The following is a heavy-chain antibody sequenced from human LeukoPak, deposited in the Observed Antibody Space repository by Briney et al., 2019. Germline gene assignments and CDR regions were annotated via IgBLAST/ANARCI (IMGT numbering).Heavy chain of an antibody. CDR1: GFTFSSYG. CDR3: AKDSGSGSYYTNYFDY. Sequence: GGSLRLSCAASGFTFSSYGMSWVRQAPGKGLEWVSAISGSGGSTYYADSVKGRFTISRDNSKNTLYLQMNSLRAEDTAVYYCAKDSGSGSYYTNYFDYWGQGTLVTVSS. J-gene: IGHJ4*02. V-gene: IGHV3-23*01. D-gene: IGHD3-10*01. CDR2: ISGSGGST.